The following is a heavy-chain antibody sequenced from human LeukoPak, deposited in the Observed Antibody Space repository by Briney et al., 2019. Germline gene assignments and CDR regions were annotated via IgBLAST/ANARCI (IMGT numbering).Heavy chain of an antibody. V-gene: IGHV1-46*03. CDR2: IHPSGGST. J-gene: IGHJ4*02. Sequence: ASVEVSCKASGYTFTRYYMHWATQAPGQGLEWMGIIHPSGGSTSYTQKFQGRGTMTREPSTRTVYMEVSSLRSEDTAVYYCARDQGSGYTPLYYFDYWGQGTLVTVSS. CDR3: ARDQGSGYTPLYYFDY. D-gene: IGHD3-3*01. CDR1: GYTFTRYY.